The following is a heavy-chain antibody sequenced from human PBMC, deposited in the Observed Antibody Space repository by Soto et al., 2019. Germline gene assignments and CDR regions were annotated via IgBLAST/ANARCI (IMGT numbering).Heavy chain of an antibody. Sequence: PSETLSLTCTVSGGSISSYYWSWIRQPPGKGLEWIGYIYYSGSTNYNPYLKSRVTISVDTSKNQFSLKLSSVTAADTAVYYCARAGDGGYYYDSSGYLFDYWGQGTLVTVSS. J-gene: IGHJ4*02. CDR1: GGSISSYY. V-gene: IGHV4-59*01. D-gene: IGHD3-22*01. CDR3: ARAGDGGYYYDSSGYLFDY. CDR2: IYYSGST.